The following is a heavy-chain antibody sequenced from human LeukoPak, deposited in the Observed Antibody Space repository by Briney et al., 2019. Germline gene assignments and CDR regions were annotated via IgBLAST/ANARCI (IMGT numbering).Heavy chain of an antibody. Sequence: GGSLRLSCAASGYTFSSYWMSWVRQAPGKGLQWLANIKQDGSEKYYVDSVKGRFTISRDNAKNSLYLQMNSLRAEDTAVYYCARGHYDFWSGYSGDAFDIWGQGTMVTVSS. J-gene: IGHJ3*02. CDR3: ARGHYDFWSGYSGDAFDI. D-gene: IGHD3-3*01. V-gene: IGHV3-7*01. CDR1: GYTFSSYW. CDR2: IKQDGSEK.